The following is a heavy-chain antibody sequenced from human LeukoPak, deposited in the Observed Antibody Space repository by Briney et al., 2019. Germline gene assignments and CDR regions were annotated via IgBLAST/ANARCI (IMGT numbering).Heavy chain of an antibody. V-gene: IGHV3-7*01. Sequence: HPGGSLRLSCAASGFTFSSYSMNWVRQAPGKGLEWVANIKPDGSEKYSVDSVKGRFTISRDNAKNSLYLQMNSLRAEDTAVYYCVREEGTFDYWGQGTLVTVSS. CDR2: IKPDGSEK. CDR3: VREEGTFDY. D-gene: IGHD3-10*01. J-gene: IGHJ4*02. CDR1: GFTFSSYS.